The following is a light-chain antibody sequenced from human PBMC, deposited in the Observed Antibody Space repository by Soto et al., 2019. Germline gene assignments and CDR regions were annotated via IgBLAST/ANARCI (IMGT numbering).Light chain of an antibody. J-gene: IGKJ1*01. V-gene: IGKV3-20*01. CDR2: GAS. Sequence: EIVLTQSPGTLSLSPGERATLSCRASQSVTSSYFAWYQQTPGPAPRLLISGASSRATGLPDTFSGSGSGTDVTHTSSRLDPEDGSVYYCQQYGSSTTCGQGTKVDI. CDR3: QQYGSSTT. CDR1: QSVTSSY.